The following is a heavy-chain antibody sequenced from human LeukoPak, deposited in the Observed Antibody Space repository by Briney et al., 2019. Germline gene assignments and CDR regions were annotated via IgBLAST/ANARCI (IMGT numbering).Heavy chain of an antibody. D-gene: IGHD3-22*01. Sequence: ASVKVSCKASGYTFTGYYMHWVRQAPGQGLEWMGWINPNSGGTNYAQKFQGRVTMTRDTSSSTAYMELSRLGSDDTAVYYCARETGRREYYDSSGYLEHWGQGTLVTVSS. J-gene: IGHJ4*02. CDR3: ARETGRREYYDSSGYLEH. CDR2: INPNSGGT. CDR1: GYTFTGYY. V-gene: IGHV1-2*02.